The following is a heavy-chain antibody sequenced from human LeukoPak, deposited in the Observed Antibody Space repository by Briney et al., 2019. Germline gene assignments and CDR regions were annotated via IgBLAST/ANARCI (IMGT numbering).Heavy chain of an antibody. V-gene: IGHV3-9*01. J-gene: IGHJ6*02. Sequence: GGSLRLSCGASGFTFNNYAMSWVRQAPGKGLEWVSGSNWDGNNIGYGDSVKGRFTISRDNAKNSLYLQMTSLRAEDTALYFCAKDSGSCSGGSCHRDYYGLDVWGQGTTVTVSS. D-gene: IGHD2-15*01. CDR3: AKDSGSCSGGSCHRDYYGLDV. CDR1: GFTFNNYA. CDR2: SNWDGNNI.